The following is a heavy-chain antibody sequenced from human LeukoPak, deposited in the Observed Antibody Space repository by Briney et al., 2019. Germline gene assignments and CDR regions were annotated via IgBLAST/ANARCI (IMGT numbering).Heavy chain of an antibody. J-gene: IGHJ5*02. CDR3: ATLIVGAGPS. Sequence: PGGSLRLSCAASGFTFSSYAMSWVRQAPGKGLEWASAISGSGGSTYYAHSVKGRFTISRDNSKNTLYLQMNSLRAEDTAVYYCATLIVGAGPSWGQGTLVTVSS. CDR2: ISGSGGST. D-gene: IGHD1-26*01. CDR1: GFTFSSYA. V-gene: IGHV3-23*01.